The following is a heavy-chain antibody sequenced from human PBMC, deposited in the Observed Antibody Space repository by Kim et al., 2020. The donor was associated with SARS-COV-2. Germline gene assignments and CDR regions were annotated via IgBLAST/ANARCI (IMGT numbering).Heavy chain of an antibody. J-gene: IGHJ6*03. CDR1: GFTFSNYA. CDR3: AKDSYSYYDFWSGYGYYYSYYMDV. CDR2: ISGSGGKT. D-gene: IGHD3-3*01. Sequence: GGSLRLSCAASGFTFSNYAMSWVRQAPGKGLEWVAAISGSGGKTYYADSVKGRFTISRDNSKNTLYLQMNSLRAEDTAVYYCAKDSYSYYDFWSGYGYYYSYYMDVWGKGTTVTVSS. V-gene: IGHV3-23*01.